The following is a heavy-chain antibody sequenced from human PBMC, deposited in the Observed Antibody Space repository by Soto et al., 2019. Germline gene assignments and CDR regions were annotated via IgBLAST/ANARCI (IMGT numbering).Heavy chain of an antibody. CDR3: ARGIHLWPITYYFYY. D-gene: IGHD5-18*01. J-gene: IGHJ4*02. V-gene: IGHV4-59*01. Sequence: QVQLQESGPGLVKPSETLSLTCTVSGGSISSYYWSWIRQPPGQRLEWIGYIYYSGSTNYNPSLKSRVTISVDTSKNPFSLKLSSVTAADTAVYSCARGIHLWPITYYFYYWGQGTLVTFSS. CDR2: IYYSGST. CDR1: GGSISSYY.